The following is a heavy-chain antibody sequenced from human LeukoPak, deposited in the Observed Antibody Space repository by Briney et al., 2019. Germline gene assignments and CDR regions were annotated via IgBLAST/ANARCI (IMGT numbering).Heavy chain of an antibody. J-gene: IGHJ4*02. CDR3: AKDSRGYQDYFDY. Sequence: PGGSLRLSCTASGFTFSSYSMHWVRQAPGKGLEWVAVIGSDASLTYYADFVKGRFTISRDNSKDTLYLQMNSLRAEDTAVYYCAKDSRGYQDYFDYWGQGTLVTVSS. V-gene: IGHV3-30*04. D-gene: IGHD3-22*01. CDR1: GFTFSSYS. CDR2: IGSDASLT.